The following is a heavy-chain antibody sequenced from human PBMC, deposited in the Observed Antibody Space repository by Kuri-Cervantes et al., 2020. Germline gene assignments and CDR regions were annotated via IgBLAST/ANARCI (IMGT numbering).Heavy chain of an antibody. CDR2: INSEGTAT. CDR1: GFNFSGYW. Sequence: GESLKISCAASGFNFSGYWMHWVRQAPGKGLVWVSRINSEGTATAYADTVKGRFTISRDNAKNTLYLQMNSLRAEDTAVYYCARQSYYDNSGSDAFDIWGQGTMVTVSS. D-gene: IGHD3-22*01. V-gene: IGHV3-74*01. CDR3: ARQSYYDNSGSDAFDI. J-gene: IGHJ3*02.